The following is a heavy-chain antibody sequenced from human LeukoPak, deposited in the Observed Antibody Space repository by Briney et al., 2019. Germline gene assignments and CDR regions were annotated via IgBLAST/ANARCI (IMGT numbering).Heavy chain of an antibody. V-gene: IGHV3-33*01. D-gene: IGHD6-13*01. J-gene: IGHJ4*02. Sequence: PGGSLRLSCAASGFTFSSYGMHWVRQAPGKGLEWVAVIWYDGSNKYYADSVKGRFTISRDNSKNTLYLQMNSLRAEDTAVYYCARDPIAAASYFDYWGQGTLVTVSS. CDR2: IWYDGSNK. CDR1: GFTFSSYG. CDR3: ARDPIAAASYFDY.